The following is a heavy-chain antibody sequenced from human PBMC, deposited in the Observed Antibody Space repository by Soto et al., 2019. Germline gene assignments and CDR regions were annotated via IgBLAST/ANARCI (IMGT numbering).Heavy chain of an antibody. V-gene: IGHV4-59*08. D-gene: IGHD3-10*01. CDR2: IYYSGST. CDR3: ARPGAEWYFDL. Sequence: QVQLQESGPGLVKPSETLSLTCTVSGGSISSYYWSWIRQPPGKGLEWIGYIYYSGSTNYNPSPRIRVTISVDTSKTPFSLKLSSVTAADTAGYYCARPGAEWYFDLWGRGTLVTVSS. CDR1: GGSISSYY. J-gene: IGHJ2*01.